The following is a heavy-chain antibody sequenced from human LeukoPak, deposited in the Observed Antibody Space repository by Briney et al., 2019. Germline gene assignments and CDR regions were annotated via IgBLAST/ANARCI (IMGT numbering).Heavy chain of an antibody. CDR1: GYSISSGFY. D-gene: IGHD1-1*01. CDR3: ARGGGWGNWNDAVDY. J-gene: IGHJ4*02. Sequence: SETLSLTCTVSGYSISSGFYWGWIRQPPGKGLEWIGNVYHGGRSYYNPSLKSPVSISVDTSKNQFSLKVNSVTAADTAVYYCARGGGWGNWNDAVDYWGQGTLVTVSS. CDR2: VYHGGRS. V-gene: IGHV4-38-2*02.